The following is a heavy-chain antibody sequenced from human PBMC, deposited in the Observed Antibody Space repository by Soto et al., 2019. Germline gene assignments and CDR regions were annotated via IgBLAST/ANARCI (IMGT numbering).Heavy chain of an antibody. CDR2: IWYDGSNK. D-gene: IGHD5-18*01. J-gene: IGHJ4*02. V-gene: IGHV3-33*01. Sequence: QVQLVESGGGVVQPGRSLRLSCAASGFTFSSYGMHWVRQAPGKGLEWVAVIWYDGSNKYYADSVKGRFTISRDNSKNPLYLQMNSLRAEDTAVYYCARDRGYSYGWVFDYWGQGTLVTVSS. CDR1: GFTFSSYG. CDR3: ARDRGYSYGWVFDY.